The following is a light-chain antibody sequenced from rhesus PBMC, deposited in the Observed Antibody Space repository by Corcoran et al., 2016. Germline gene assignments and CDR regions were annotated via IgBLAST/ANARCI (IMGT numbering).Light chain of an antibody. CDR2: GAS. CDR3: RQGSSWLA. J-gene: IGKJ4*01. CDR1: QSVGSY. Sequence: EIVLTQSPATSALSPGETATLPCMASQSVGSYLAWYQQKPGQAPRLLTYGASSRATGIPARFSGRGYGTDFTLTISRLETESVGVYYSRQGSSWLAFGGGTKVEIK. V-gene: IGKV3-24*04.